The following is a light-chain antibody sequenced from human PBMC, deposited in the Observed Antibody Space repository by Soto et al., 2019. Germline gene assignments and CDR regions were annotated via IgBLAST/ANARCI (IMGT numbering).Light chain of an antibody. Sequence: DIQMTQSPSSVSASIGDRVTITCRASQNIGTWLAWYQQKPGKAPKYLIYGASNLLSGVPSRFSGSGSGTDITLTISSLQPEDFASYFCQQANHFPLTFGGGTRVDIK. CDR3: QQANHFPLT. CDR2: GAS. V-gene: IGKV1-12*01. CDR1: QNIGTW. J-gene: IGKJ4*01.